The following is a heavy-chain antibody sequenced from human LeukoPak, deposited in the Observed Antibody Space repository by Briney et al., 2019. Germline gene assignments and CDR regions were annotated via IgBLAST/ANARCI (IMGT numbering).Heavy chain of an antibody. CDR1: GFTVRRNY. CDR2: PSSTANT. V-gene: IGHV3-53*04. D-gene: IGHD3-3*01. CDR3: ARWRPIDAFDI. Sequence: GGSLRLSYSASGFTVRRNYMNWLRQAPGEGLEWVSLPSSTANTSYADSVTGRFTISRHNSKNTLYLEVNSLRHEDTAMYYCARWRPIDAFDIWGQGTMVIVSS. J-gene: IGHJ3*02.